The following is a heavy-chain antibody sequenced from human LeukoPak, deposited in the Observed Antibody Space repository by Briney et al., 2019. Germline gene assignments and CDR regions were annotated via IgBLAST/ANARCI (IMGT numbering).Heavy chain of an antibody. CDR3: ARRGGSSSRRSPIDY. J-gene: IGHJ4*02. CDR1: GFTFSDYW. Sequence: GGSLRLSCTASGFTFSDYWMTWVRQAPGKGPGWVANIKQDGSQRYYVDSARGRFTISRDNAKNSLFLQMNGLRAEDTAVYYCARRGGSSSRRSPIDYWGQGTLVTVSS. V-gene: IGHV3-7*01. D-gene: IGHD6-6*01. CDR2: IKQDGSQR.